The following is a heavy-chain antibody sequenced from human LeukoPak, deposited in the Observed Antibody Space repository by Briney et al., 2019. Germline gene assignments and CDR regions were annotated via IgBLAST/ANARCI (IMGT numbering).Heavy chain of an antibody. V-gene: IGHV4-34*01. Sequence: KASETLSLTXAVYGGSFSGYYWSWIRQSPGKGLEWVGEINHSGSTNYNPSPKSRVTISVDTSKNQFSLKLSSVTAADTAVYYCARGQGEVLRFLEWLFHYFDYWGQGTLVTVSS. CDR1: GGSFSGYY. CDR2: INHSGST. J-gene: IGHJ4*02. D-gene: IGHD3-3*01. CDR3: ARGQGEVLRFLEWLFHYFDY.